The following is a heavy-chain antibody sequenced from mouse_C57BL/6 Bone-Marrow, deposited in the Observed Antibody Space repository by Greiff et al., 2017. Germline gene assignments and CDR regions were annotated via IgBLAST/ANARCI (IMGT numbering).Heavy chain of an antibody. D-gene: IGHD2-5*01. J-gene: IGHJ2*01. CDR3: TTAYYSKVDY. V-gene: IGHV14-4*01. Sequence: EVQLVESGAELVRPGASVKLSCTASGFNIKDDYMHWVKQRPEQGLEWIGWIDPENGDTEYASKFQGKATITADTSSNTAYLQLSSLTSEDTAVYYCTTAYYSKVDYWGQGTTLTVSS. CDR2: IDPENGDT. CDR1: GFNIKDDY.